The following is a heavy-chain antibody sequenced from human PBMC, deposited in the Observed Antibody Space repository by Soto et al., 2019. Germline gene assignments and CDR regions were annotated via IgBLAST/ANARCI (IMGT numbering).Heavy chain of an antibody. CDR3: ARDIPTRHYGMDV. V-gene: IGHV4-31*03. CDR1: GGSISSGGYY. J-gene: IGHJ6*02. CDR2: IYYSGST. Sequence: QVQLQESGPGLVKPSQTLSLTCTVSGGSISSGGYYWSWIRQHPGKGLEWIGYIYYSGSTYYNPSLKSRVTTSVDTSKHQFSLKRSCVTAADTAVYYCARDIPTRHYGMDVWGQGTTVTVSS.